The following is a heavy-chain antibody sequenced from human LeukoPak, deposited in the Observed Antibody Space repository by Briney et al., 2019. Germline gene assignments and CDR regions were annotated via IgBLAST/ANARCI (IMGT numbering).Heavy chain of an antibody. J-gene: IGHJ4*02. V-gene: IGHV3-7*01. CDR2: IKQDGSEK. CDR3: TRSKYYYDS. D-gene: IGHD3-22*01. CDR1: GFTFDDYG. Sequence: GGSLRLSCAASGFTFDDYGMNWVRQAPGKGLEWVANIKQDGSEKFYVDSVKGRFSISRDNAKNSLYLQMNSLRAEDTAVYYCTRSKYYYDSWGQGTLVTVSS.